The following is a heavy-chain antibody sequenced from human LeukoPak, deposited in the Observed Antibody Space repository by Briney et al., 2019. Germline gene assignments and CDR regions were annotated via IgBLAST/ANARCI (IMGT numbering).Heavy chain of an antibody. D-gene: IGHD3-16*02. CDR1: GFTFSSYD. CDR3: AGAELGELSIDI. V-gene: IGHV3-13*01. CDR2: IGTAGDT. Sequence: PGGSLRLSCAASGFTFSSYDMHWVRQATGKGLEWVSAIGTAGDTYYPGSVKGRFTISRENAKNSLYLQMNSLRAGDTAVYYCAGAELGELSIDIWGQGTMVTVSS. J-gene: IGHJ3*02.